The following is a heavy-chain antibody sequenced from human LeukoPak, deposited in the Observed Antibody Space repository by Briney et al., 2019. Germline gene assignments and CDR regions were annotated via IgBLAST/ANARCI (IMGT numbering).Heavy chain of an antibody. CDR2: IYTSGST. J-gene: IGHJ6*03. V-gene: IGHV4-61*02. CDR1: GDSISSGSYY. CDR3: ARAAWYSSGWYDSYDYYYYYMDV. D-gene: IGHD6-19*01. Sequence: SETLSLTCTVSGDSISSGSYYWSCIRQPAGKGLECIGRIYTSGSTNYNPSLESRVTISLDTSKNQFSLKLSSVTAADTAVYYCARAAWYSSGWYDSYDYYYYYMDVWGKGTTVTVSS.